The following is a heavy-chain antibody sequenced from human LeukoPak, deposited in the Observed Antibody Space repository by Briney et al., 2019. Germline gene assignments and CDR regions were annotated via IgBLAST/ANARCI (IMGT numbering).Heavy chain of an antibody. CDR3: ARLTKNDSGTYRFGRKKRGYMDV. CDR1: GGSFSGYY. CDR2: MNHSGST. Sequence: SETLSLTCAVYGGSFSGYYWSWIRQPPGKGLEWIGEMNHSGSTNYNPSLKSRVTISVDTSKNQFSLRLSSVTAADTAVYYCARLTKNDSGTYRFGRKKRGYMDVWGKGTTVTISS. J-gene: IGHJ6*03. D-gene: IGHD3-10*01. V-gene: IGHV4-34*01.